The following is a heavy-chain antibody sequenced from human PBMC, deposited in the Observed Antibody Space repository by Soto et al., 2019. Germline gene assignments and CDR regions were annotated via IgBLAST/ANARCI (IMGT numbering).Heavy chain of an antibody. CDR2: INHSGST. Sequence: QVQLQQWGAGLLKPSETLSLTCAVYGGSFSGYYWSWIRQPPGKGLEWIGEINHSGSTNYNPSLKSRVTISVDTSKNQFSLQLSSVTAADTAVYYCAREYGGNSGTFDYWGQGTLVTVSS. V-gene: IGHV4-34*01. CDR1: GGSFSGYY. D-gene: IGHD2-21*02. CDR3: AREYGGNSGTFDY. J-gene: IGHJ4*02.